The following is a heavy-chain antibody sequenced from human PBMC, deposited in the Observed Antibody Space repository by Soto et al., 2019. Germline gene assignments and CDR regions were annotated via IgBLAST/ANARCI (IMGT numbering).Heavy chain of an antibody. J-gene: IGHJ3*02. Sequence: QVQLVQSGAEVKKPGASMKVSCKASGYTFTSYYMHWVRQAPGQGLEWMGVINPSGGGTSYAQNMQGRVTMTRYTSTSTVYMELSSLRSEDTSVYYCARSRRKVYDAFDIWGQGTMVTVSS. CDR2: INPSGGGT. CDR3: ARSRRKVYDAFDI. CDR1: GYTFTSYY. D-gene: IGHD2-8*01. V-gene: IGHV1-46*04.